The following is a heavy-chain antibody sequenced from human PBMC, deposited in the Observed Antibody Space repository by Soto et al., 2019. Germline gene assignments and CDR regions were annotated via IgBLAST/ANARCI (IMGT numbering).Heavy chain of an antibody. J-gene: IGHJ6*02. CDR3: ARSVRQQLPPGTYYGMDV. CDR2: INHSGST. D-gene: IGHD6-13*01. CDR1: GGSFSGYY. V-gene: IGHV4-34*01. Sequence: SETLSLTCAVYGGSFSGYYWSWIRQPPGKGLEWIGEINHSGSTNYNPSLKSRVTISVDTSKNQFSLKLSSVTAADTAVYYCARSVRQQLPPGTYYGMDVWGQGTTVTVSS.